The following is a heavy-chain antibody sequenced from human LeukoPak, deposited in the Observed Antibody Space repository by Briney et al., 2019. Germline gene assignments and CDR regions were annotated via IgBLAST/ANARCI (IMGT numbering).Heavy chain of an antibody. J-gene: IGHJ5*02. CDR2: TYYRYKWYN. CDR1: GDSVSSSTAM. CDR3: AGGDLVFDP. Sequence: SQTLSLTCAISGDSVSSSTAMWNWIRQSPSRGLEWLGRTYYRYKWYNDYAVSVKSRININADTSENQFSLQLNSVTPEDTAVYYCAGGDLVFDPWGQGTLVTVSS. V-gene: IGHV6-1*01. D-gene: IGHD6-6*01.